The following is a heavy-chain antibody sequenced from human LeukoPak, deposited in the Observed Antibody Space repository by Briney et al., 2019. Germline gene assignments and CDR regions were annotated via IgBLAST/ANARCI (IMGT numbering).Heavy chain of an antibody. D-gene: IGHD6-25*01. Sequence: SETLSLTCTVSGGSISTFYWTWIRQPAGKGLEWIGRINNSGSTNYNPSLRSRVSMSVDRSKNQFSVTLSSVTAADTAVYFCAKEGGDPRWLDPWGQGTLVTVSS. CDR3: AKEGGDPRWLDP. J-gene: IGHJ5*02. CDR2: INNSGST. CDR1: GGSISTFY. V-gene: IGHV4-4*07.